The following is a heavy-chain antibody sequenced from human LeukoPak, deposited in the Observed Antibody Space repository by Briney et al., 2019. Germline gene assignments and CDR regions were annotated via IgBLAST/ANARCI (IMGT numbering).Heavy chain of an antibody. CDR1: GDSISTYY. Sequence: SETLSLTCTVSGDSISTYYWSWIRQPPGKGLEWIGYIDYSASTAYNPSLNGRVAVSLDASKNQFFLKLRSVTAADTAVYYCARLNGGNWGPGILVTVSS. CDR2: IDYSAST. V-gene: IGHV4-59*08. CDR3: ARLNGGN. D-gene: IGHD4-23*01. J-gene: IGHJ4*02.